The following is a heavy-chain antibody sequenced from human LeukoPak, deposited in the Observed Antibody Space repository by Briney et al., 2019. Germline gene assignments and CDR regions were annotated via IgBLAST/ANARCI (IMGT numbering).Heavy chain of an antibody. CDR1: GFTFSDYY. D-gene: IGHD3-10*01. Sequence: GGSLRLSCAASGFTFSDYYMSWLRQAPGKGLEGVSYISSSGSTIYYADSVKGRFTISRDNAKNSLYLQMNSLRAEDTAVYYCARPVMVRGVIISYYFDYWGQGTLVTVSS. CDR2: ISSSGSTI. CDR3: ARPVMVRGVIISYYFDY. V-gene: IGHV3-11*01. J-gene: IGHJ4*02.